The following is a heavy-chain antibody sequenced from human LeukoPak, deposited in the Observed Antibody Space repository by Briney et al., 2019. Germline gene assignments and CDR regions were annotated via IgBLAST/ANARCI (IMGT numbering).Heavy chain of an antibody. CDR1: GFTFSSYG. J-gene: IGHJ4*02. D-gene: IGHD3-22*01. V-gene: IGHV3-33*01. CDR3: ARDAYDSSGYYYGAPDY. Sequence: GGSLRLSCAASGFTFSSYGMHWVRQAPGKGLEWVAVIWYDGSNKDYADSVKGRFTISRDNSKNTLYLQMNSLRAEDTAVYYCARDAYDSSGYYYGAPDYWGQGTLVTVSS. CDR2: IWYDGSNK.